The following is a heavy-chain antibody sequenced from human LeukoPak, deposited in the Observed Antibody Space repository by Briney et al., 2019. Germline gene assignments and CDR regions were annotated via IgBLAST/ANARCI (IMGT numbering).Heavy chain of an antibody. V-gene: IGHV4-59*01. Sequence: PSETLSLTCTVSGGSISSYYWSWIRQPPGKGLEWIGYIYYSGSTNYNPSLKGRVTISVDTSKNQFSLKLSSVTAADTAVYYCAREVGGEQQPWFDPWGQGTLVTVSS. CDR2: IYYSGST. J-gene: IGHJ5*02. D-gene: IGHD6-13*01. CDR3: AREVGGEQQPWFDP. CDR1: GGSISSYY.